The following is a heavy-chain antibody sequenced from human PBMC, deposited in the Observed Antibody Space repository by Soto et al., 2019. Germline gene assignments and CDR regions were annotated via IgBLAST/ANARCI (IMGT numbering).Heavy chain of an antibody. Sequence: GGSLRLSCAASGFNFSSYAMSWVRQAPGKGLEWVSAISGSGGSTYYADSVKGRFTISRDNSKNTLYLQMNSLRAEDTAVYYCANPTPDIVVVPAASLGWFDPWGQGTLVTVSS. CDR3: ANPTPDIVVVPAASLGWFDP. V-gene: IGHV3-23*01. CDR1: GFNFSSYA. CDR2: ISGSGGST. D-gene: IGHD2-2*01. J-gene: IGHJ5*02.